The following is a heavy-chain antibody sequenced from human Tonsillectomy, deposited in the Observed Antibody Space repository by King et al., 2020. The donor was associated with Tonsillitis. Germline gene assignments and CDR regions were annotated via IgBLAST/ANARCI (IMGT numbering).Heavy chain of an antibody. D-gene: IGHD3-9*01. J-gene: IGHJ4*02. CDR3: ARHYLGDYDILTGHFEY. V-gene: IGHV1-46*03. CDR2: INPSGGST. Sequence: VQLVESGAEVKKPGASVKVSCKASGYTFTSYYMHWVRQAPGQGLEWMGIINPSGGSTSYAQKFQGRVTMTRDTSTSTVYMELSSLRSEDTAVYYCARHYLGDYDILTGHFEYWGQGTLVTVSS. CDR1: GYTFTSYY.